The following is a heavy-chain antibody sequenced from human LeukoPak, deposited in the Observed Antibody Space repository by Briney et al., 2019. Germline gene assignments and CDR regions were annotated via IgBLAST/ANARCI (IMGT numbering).Heavy chain of an antibody. CDR2: ICGSGGST. Sequence: GGSLRLSCAASGFTFSSYAMRWVRQAPGKGLEGVSAICGSGGSTYYADSVKGRFTISRDNSKNTLYLQMNSLRAEDTAVYYCAKEGRYCSGGSCDTGGFDIWGQGTMVTVSS. D-gene: IGHD2-15*01. J-gene: IGHJ3*02. V-gene: IGHV3-23*01. CDR3: AKEGRYCSGGSCDTGGFDI. CDR1: GFTFSSYA.